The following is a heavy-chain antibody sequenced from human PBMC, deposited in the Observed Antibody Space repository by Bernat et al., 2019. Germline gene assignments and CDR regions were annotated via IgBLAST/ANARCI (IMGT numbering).Heavy chain of an antibody. CDR2: IIPILGIA. Sequence: QVQLVQSGAEVKKPGSSVKVSCKASGGTFSSYAISWVRQAPGQGLEWMGRIIPILGIANYAQKFQGRVTITADKSTSTAYMELSSLRSEDTAVYYCARDLAFRGYSYGYESINDDWGQGTLVTVSS. CDR3: ARDLAFRGYSYGYESINDD. J-gene: IGHJ4*02. CDR1: GGTFSSYA. D-gene: IGHD5-18*01. V-gene: IGHV1-69*04.